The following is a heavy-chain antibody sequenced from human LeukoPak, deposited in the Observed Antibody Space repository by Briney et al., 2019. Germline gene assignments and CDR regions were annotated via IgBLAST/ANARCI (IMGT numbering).Heavy chain of an antibody. Sequence: ASVKVSCKASGYTFNTYGITWVRQAPGQGLEWMGWINPNSGGTNYAQKFQGRVTMTRDTSISTAYMELSRLRSDDTAVYYCARATYCSSTSCYSYWGQGTLVTVSS. CDR3: ARATYCSSTSCYSY. V-gene: IGHV1-2*02. CDR1: GYTFNTYG. J-gene: IGHJ4*02. D-gene: IGHD2-2*02. CDR2: INPNSGGT.